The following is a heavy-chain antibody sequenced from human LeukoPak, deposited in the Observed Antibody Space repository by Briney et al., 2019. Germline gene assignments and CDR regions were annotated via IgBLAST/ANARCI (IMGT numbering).Heavy chain of an antibody. CDR3: ATGGGYNSYPFGY. CDR1: GGTFISYA. V-gene: IGHV1-69*13. D-gene: IGHD5-24*01. CDR2: IIPIFGTA. J-gene: IGHJ4*02. Sequence: ASVKVSCKASGGTFISYAISWVRQAPGQGLEWMGGIIPIFGTANYAQKFQGRVTITADESTSTAYMELSSLRSEDTAVYYCATGGGYNSYPFGYWGQGTLVTVSS.